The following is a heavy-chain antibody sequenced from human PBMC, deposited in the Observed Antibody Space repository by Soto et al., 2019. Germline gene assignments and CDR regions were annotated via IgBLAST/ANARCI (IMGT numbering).Heavy chain of an antibody. V-gene: IGHV3-30-3*01. Sequence: QVQLVESGGGVVQPGRSLRLSCAASGFTFSSYAMHWVRQAPGKGLEWVAVISYDGSNKYYADSVKGRFTISRDNSKNTLYLQMNSLRAEDTAVYYCARGRGRSSWFYGMDVW. J-gene: IGHJ6*01. CDR3: ARGRGRSSWFYGMDV. CDR1: GFTFSSYA. CDR2: ISYDGSNK. D-gene: IGHD6-13*01.